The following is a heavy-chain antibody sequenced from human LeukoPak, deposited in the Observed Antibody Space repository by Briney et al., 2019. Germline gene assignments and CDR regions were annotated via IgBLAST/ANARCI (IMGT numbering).Heavy chain of an antibody. J-gene: IGHJ4*02. CDR2: INPSGGST. Sequence: ASVKVSCKASGYTFSNYYIHWVRQAPGQGLEWMGIINPSGGSTSYAQKFQGRVTMTTDTSTSTAYMELRSLRSDDTAVYYCARGRCGHPGYGGNSGGSCFDYWGQGTLVTVSS. CDR1: GYTFSNYY. D-gene: IGHD4-23*01. V-gene: IGHV1-46*01. CDR3: ARGRCGHPGYGGNSGGSCFDY.